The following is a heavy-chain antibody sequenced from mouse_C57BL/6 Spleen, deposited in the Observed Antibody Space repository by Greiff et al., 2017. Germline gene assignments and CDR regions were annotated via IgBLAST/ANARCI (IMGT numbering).Heavy chain of an antibody. CDR1: GFTFSSYT. D-gene: IGHD2-5*01. CDR2: ISGGGGTT. J-gene: IGHJ1*03. V-gene: IGHV5-9*01. Sequence: EVHLVESGGGLVKPGGSLKLSCAASGFTFSSYTMSWVRQTPEKRLAWVATISGGGGTTYYPDSVKGRFTISRDNAKNTLYLQMSSLRSEDTALYYCARHPQAYYSNYGYFDVWGTGTTVTVSS. CDR3: ARHPQAYYSNYGYFDV.